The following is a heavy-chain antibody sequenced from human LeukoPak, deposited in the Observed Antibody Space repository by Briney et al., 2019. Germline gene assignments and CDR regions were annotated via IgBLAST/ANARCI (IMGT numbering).Heavy chain of an antibody. CDR2: IQYDGNTI. D-gene: IGHD3-22*01. CDR3: ARHGNYYDGSGHEYFHH. CDR1: GFTYSHNG. V-gene: IGHV3-33*05. J-gene: IGHJ1*01. Sequence: PGGSLRLSCVASGFTYSHNGMHWVRQAPGKGLEWVAFIQYDGNTIFYADSVKGRFTISRDNSKNTLYLQMNSLRAEDTAVYYCARHGNYYDGSGHEYFHHWGQGTLVTVSS.